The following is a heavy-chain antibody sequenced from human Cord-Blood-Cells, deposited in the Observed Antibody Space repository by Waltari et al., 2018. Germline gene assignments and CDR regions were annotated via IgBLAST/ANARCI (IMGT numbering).Heavy chain of an antibody. D-gene: IGHD3-10*01. CDR1: GFTFSNAW. CDR3: TTEGSYWYFDL. V-gene: IGHV3-15*01. Sequence: EVQLVESGGGLVKPGGSLRLSCAASGFTFSNAWMSWVRQAPGKGLEWVGLIKSKTDGGTTDYAAPVKGRFTISRDDSKNTLYLQMNSLKTEDTAVYYCTTEGSYWYFDLWGRGTLVTVSS. CDR2: IKSKTDGGTT. J-gene: IGHJ2*01.